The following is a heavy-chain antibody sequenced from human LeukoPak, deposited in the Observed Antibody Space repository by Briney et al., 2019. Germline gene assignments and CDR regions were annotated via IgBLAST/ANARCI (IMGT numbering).Heavy chain of an antibody. D-gene: IGHD2/OR15-2a*01. CDR1: GFTFSSYA. CDR2: ISTSGSTI. Sequence: GGSLRLSCAASGFTFSSYAMSWVRQAPGKGLEWISFISTSGSTIYQVDSVKGRFTTSTYNTKNSLYLQMNSLRVEDTAVYYCARYDSTRAFDIWGQGTMVTISS. CDR3: ARYDSTRAFDI. V-gene: IGHV3-48*04. J-gene: IGHJ3*02.